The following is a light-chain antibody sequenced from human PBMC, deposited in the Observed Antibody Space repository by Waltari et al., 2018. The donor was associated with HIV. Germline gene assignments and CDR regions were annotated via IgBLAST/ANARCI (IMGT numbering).Light chain of an antibody. CDR2: AAS. CDR1: RSISYY. CDR3: QQSYNTPRT. Sequence: DIQMTQSPSSLSASVGDRVTLSCRASRSISYYLNWYQQKPGEAPKVLISAASNLQSGVPSRFSGSGSGTDFTLTISSLQPEDFATYYCQQSYNTPRTFGQGTKVEIK. V-gene: IGKV1-39*01. J-gene: IGKJ1*01.